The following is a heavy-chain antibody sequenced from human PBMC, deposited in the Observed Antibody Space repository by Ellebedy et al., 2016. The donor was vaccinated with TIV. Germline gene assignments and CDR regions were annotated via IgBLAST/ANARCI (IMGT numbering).Heavy chain of an antibody. J-gene: IGHJ2*01. CDR3: ARDRGRWFGPQVQRWYFDL. D-gene: IGHD3-10*01. CDR1: GGTISRYY. CDR2: IYYSGST. V-gene: IGHV4-59*01. Sequence: SETLSLTXTVSGGTISRYYWSWIRQPPGKGLEWIGYIYYSGSTNYNPSLKSRVTISVDTSKNQFSLKLISVTAADTAVYYCARDRGRWFGPQVQRWYFDLWGRGTLITVSS.